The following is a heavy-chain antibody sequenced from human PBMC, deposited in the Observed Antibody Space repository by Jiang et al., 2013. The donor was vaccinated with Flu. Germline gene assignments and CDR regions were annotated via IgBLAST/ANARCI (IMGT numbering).Heavy chain of an antibody. CDR3: ARERIAAAGLDAFDI. CDR1: GGSISSSNW. Sequence: SGGSISSSNWWSWVRQPQEGAGVDWEIYHSGSTNYNPSLKSRVTISVDKSKNQFSLKLSSVTAADTAVYYCARERIAAAGLDAFDIWGQGTMVTVSS. CDR2: IYHSGST. V-gene: IGHV4-4*02. J-gene: IGHJ3*02. D-gene: IGHD6-13*01.